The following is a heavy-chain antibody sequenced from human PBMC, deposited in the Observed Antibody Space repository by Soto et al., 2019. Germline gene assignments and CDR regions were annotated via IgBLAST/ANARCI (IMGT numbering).Heavy chain of an antibody. CDR2: TYYRSKWYN. D-gene: IGHD2-2*01. V-gene: IGHV6-1*01. CDR1: GDSVSSNSAA. Sequence: QTLSLTCAISGDSVSSNSAAWNWIRQSPSRGLEWLGRTYYRSKWYNDYAVSVKSRITINPDTSKNQFSLQLNSVTPEDTAVYYCARDLVEGIVVVPAAREDGMDVWGQGATVTVSS. CDR3: ARDLVEGIVVVPAAREDGMDV. J-gene: IGHJ6*02.